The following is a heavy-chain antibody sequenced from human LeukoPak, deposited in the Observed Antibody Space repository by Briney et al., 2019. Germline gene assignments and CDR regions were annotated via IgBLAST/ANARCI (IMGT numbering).Heavy chain of an antibody. CDR1: GYTFTGYY. J-gene: IGHJ5*02. V-gene: IGHV1-2*02. D-gene: IGHD1-26*01. CDR2: INPNSGDT. CDR3: ARGLGWDSGTYLGA. Sequence: APVKVSCKASGYTFTGYYMHWVRQAPRQGLEWMGWINPNSGDTNYAQKFQGRVSMTRDTSISTAYMDLSGLRSDDTALYYCARGLGWDSGTYLGAWGQGTLVTVSS.